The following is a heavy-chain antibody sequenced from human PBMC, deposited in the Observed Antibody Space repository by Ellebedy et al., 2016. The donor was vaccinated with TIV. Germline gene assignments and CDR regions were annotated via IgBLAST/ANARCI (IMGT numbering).Heavy chain of an antibody. CDR2: MRDEGSEK. J-gene: IGHJ3*02. V-gene: IGHV3-7*01. Sequence: GESLKISCGASGFSFRSYWMSWVRQAPGKGLEWVANMRDEGSEKNYVESVRGRFTISRDNPKNSLYLHMNSLRVEDTAVYYCATDGSYGDYLSPTHAFVIWGQGTMVTVSS. CDR1: GFSFRSYW. D-gene: IGHD4-17*01. CDR3: ATDGSYGDYLSPTHAFVI.